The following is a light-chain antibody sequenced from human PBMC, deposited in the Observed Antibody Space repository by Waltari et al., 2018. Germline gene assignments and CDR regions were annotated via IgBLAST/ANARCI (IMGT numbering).Light chain of an antibody. CDR3: QQRSSWPYT. CDR1: QTVRTF. Sequence: EIVLTQSPATLTLSPGDTATISCRASQTVRTFLAWYQQKPGQAPRLLIFDASRRATGISPKFRGSGSGTDFTLTVNNLEPEDFAVYYCQQRSSWPYTFGQGTRVDFK. J-gene: IGKJ2*01. CDR2: DAS. V-gene: IGKV3-11*01.